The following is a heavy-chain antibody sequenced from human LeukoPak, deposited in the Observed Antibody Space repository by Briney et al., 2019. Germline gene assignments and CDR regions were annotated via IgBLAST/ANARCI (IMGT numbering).Heavy chain of an antibody. Sequence: SETLSLTCTVSGGSISSYYWSWIRQPAGKGLEWIGYIYHSGSTNYNPSLKSRVTISIDTSKNHFSLNLSSVTAADTAVYYCARLGIVAAGHDYWGQGTLVTVSS. V-gene: IGHV4-59*08. CDR2: IYHSGST. D-gene: IGHD6-25*01. J-gene: IGHJ4*02. CDR3: ARLGIVAAGHDY. CDR1: GGSISSYY.